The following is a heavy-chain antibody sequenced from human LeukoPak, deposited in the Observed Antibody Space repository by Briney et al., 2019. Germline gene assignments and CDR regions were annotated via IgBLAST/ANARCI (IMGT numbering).Heavy chain of an antibody. CDR1: GYTLTGYY. CDR3: ARDQKIVVVTAILDY. CDR2: INPNSGGT. D-gene: IGHD2-21*02. Sequence: ASVKVSCKASGYTLTGYYMHWVRQAPGQGLEWMGRINPNSGGTNYAQKFQGRVTMTRDTSISTAYMELSRLRSDDTAVYYCARDQKIVVVTAILDYWGQGTLVTVSS. J-gene: IGHJ4*02. V-gene: IGHV1-2*06.